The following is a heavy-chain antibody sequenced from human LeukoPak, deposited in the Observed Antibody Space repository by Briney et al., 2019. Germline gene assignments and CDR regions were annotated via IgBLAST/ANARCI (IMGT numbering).Heavy chain of an antibody. V-gene: IGHV1-3*01. D-gene: IGHD3-10*01. Sequence: ASVKVSCKASGYTFTSYTMHWVRQAPGQRLEWMGWINAGNGNTKYSQKFQGRVTMTRDTSTSTVYMELSSLRSEDTAVYYCATYGSGSPFNYWGQGTLVTVSS. CDR2: INAGNGNT. CDR3: ATYGSGSPFNY. CDR1: GYTFTSYT. J-gene: IGHJ4*02.